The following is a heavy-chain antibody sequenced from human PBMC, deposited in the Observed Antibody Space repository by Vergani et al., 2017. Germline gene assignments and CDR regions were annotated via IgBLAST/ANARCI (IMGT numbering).Heavy chain of an antibody. J-gene: IGHJ6*03. CDR2: MIPNSGNT. D-gene: IGHD3-10*01. V-gene: IGHV1-8*01. CDR1: GYTFTSYD. CDR3: ARAVHRFLYYYYYMDV. Sequence: QVQLVQSGAEVKKPGASVKVSCKASGYTFTSYDINWVRQATGQGLEWMGWMIPNSGNTGYAQKFQGRVTMTRNTSISTAYMELSSLRSEDTAVYYCARAVHRFLYYYYYMDVWGKGTTVTVSS.